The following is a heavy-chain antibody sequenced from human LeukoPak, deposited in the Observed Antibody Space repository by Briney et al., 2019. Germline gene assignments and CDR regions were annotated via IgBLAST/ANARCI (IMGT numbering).Heavy chain of an antibody. J-gene: IGHJ4*02. D-gene: IGHD3-3*01. CDR3: AKAGDYDFWSGYSSYFDY. Sequence: GGSLRLSCAASGFTFSSYAMSWVRQAPGKGLEWVSAISGSGGSTYYADSVKGRFTISRDNSKNTLYLQMNSLRAEDTAVYYCAKAGDYDFWSGYSSYFDYWGQGTLVTASS. CDR2: ISGSGGST. CDR1: GFTFSSYA. V-gene: IGHV3-23*01.